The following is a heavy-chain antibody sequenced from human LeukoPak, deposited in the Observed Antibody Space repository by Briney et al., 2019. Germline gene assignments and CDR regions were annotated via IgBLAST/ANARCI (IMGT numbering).Heavy chain of an antibody. CDR3: ARDPIGGPLDY. J-gene: IGHJ4*02. CDR1: GHTFTSYW. D-gene: IGHD3-16*01. V-gene: IGHV1-46*01. CDR2: IIPGDGST. Sequence: ASVKVSCKASGHTFTSYWVHWVRQAPGQGLEWMGKIIPGDGSTTYSQKFQGRVTMTRDTSTTTVYLELSSLRSEDTAVYYCARDPIGGPLDYGGQGTQVTVSS.